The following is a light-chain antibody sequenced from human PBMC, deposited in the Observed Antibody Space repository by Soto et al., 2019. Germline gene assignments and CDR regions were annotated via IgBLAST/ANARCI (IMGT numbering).Light chain of an antibody. J-gene: IGLJ1*01. CDR1: SSDVGAYNL. CDR2: EVT. Sequence: QSSLPQPSSVSGSPGQSITISCTGTSSDVGAYNLVSWYQVHPGKAPKLMIFEVTKRPSGISNRFSGSKSGNTASLTISGLHTEDEADYFCCSYAGRPYVFGTGTKVTVL. V-gene: IGLV2-23*02. CDR3: CSYAGRPYV.